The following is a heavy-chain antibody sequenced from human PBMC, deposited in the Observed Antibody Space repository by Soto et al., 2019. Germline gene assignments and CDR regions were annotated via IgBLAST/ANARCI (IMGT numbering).Heavy chain of an antibody. V-gene: IGHV5-10-1*01. D-gene: IGHD3-22*01. J-gene: IGHJ3*02. Sequence: GESLNISCKGSGYRFTNYWITWVRQVPGKGLEWMGRINPSDSYTSYSPSFQGHVTISTDKSISTAYLQWSSLKASDTAMYYCARLDSSVHDAFDIWGQGTMVTRLL. CDR2: INPSDSYT. CDR1: GYRFTNYW. CDR3: ARLDSSVHDAFDI.